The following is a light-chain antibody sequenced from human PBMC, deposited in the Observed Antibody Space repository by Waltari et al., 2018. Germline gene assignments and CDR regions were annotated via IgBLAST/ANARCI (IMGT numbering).Light chain of an antibody. CDR1: QRVSSY. CDR2: DAT. Sequence: EIVLTQSPATLSLSPGERATRSCRASQRVSSYLAWYQQKPGQAPRLLIYDATNRATGIPARFSGSGSGTDFTLTISSLEPEDFAVYYCQQRSNWPPLFTFGPGTKVDIK. J-gene: IGKJ3*01. V-gene: IGKV3-11*01. CDR3: QQRSNWPPLFT.